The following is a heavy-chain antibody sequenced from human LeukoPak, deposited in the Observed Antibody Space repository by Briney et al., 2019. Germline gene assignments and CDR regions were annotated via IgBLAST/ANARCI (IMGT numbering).Heavy chain of an antibody. V-gene: IGHV4-59*01. J-gene: IGHJ4*02. CDR3: ARLSSETGRANDY. D-gene: IGHD3-10*01. CDR1: GGSISSYY. Sequence: PSETLSLTCTVSGGSISSYYWSWIRQPPGKGLVWIGYIYYSGGTNYNPTLKSRVTISVDTSKNQFSLKLSSVTAADTAVYYCARLSSETGRANDYWGQGTLVTVSS. CDR2: IYYSGGT.